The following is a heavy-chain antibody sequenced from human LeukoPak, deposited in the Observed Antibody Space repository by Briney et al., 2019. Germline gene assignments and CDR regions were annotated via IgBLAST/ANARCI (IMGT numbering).Heavy chain of an antibody. CDR3: ARHYQLGWFDP. D-gene: IGHD2-2*01. Sequence: PSETLSLTCTVSGGSISSGDYYWSWIRQPPGKGLEWIGYIYYSGSTHYNPSLKSRVTMSVDTSKNQFSLKLSSVTAADTAVYFCARHYQLGWFDPWGQGTLVTVSS. CDR1: GGSISSGDYY. V-gene: IGHV4-30-4*01. CDR2: IYYSGST. J-gene: IGHJ5*02.